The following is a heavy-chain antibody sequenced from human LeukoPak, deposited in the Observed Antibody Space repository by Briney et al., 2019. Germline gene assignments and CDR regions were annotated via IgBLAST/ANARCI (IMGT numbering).Heavy chain of an antibody. CDR3: ATYLYSGSSRYYYYYMDV. CDR1: GYTLTELS. V-gene: IGHV1-24*01. D-gene: IGHD1-26*01. J-gene: IGHJ6*03. CDR2: FDPEDGET. Sequence: ASVKVSCKVSGYTLTELSMHWVRQAPGNGREWMGGFDPEDGETIYAQKFQGRVTMTEDTSTDTAYMELSSLRSEDTAVYYCATYLYSGSSRYYYYYMDVWGKGTTVTVSS.